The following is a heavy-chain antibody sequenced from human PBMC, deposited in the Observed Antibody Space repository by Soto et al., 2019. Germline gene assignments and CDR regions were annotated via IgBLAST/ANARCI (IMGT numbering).Heavy chain of an antibody. CDR3: AKDNCSSTSCHYYYYYMDV. CDR2: ISGSGGST. Sequence: GGSLRLSCAASGFTFSSYAMSWVRQAPGKGLEWVSAISGSGGSTYYADSVKGRFTISRDNAKNSLYLQMNSLRAEDTALYYCAKDNCSSTSCHYYYYYMDVWGKGTTVTVSS. D-gene: IGHD2-2*01. J-gene: IGHJ6*03. CDR1: GFTFSSYA. V-gene: IGHV3-23*01.